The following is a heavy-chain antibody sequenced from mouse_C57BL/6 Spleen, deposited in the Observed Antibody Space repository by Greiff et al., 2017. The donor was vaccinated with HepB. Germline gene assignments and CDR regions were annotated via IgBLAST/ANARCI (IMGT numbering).Heavy chain of an antibody. J-gene: IGHJ2*01. CDR3: ARQGLDY. CDR1: GFTFSSFA. Sequence: DVKLVESGGGLLKLGGSLKLSCAALGFTFSSFAMSWFHLTPEKRLEWAATICGGGGNPYYPDSVKGRFTISRDNAKSTLYQQMSSLRSEATALYYCARQGLDYWGQGTTLTVSS. CDR2: ICGGGGNP. V-gene: IGHV5-9*01.